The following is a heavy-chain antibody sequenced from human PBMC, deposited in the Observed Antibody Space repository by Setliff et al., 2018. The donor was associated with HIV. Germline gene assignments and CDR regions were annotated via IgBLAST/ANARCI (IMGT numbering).Heavy chain of an antibody. CDR1: GFTFSSYA. CDR3: ARPLLQQLVLGINWFDP. CDR2: ISYDGSNK. J-gene: IGHJ5*02. Sequence: GGSLRLSCAASGFTFSSYAMHWVRQAPGKGLEWVAVISYDGSNKYYADSVKGRFTISRDNSKNTLYLQMNSLRAEDTAVYYCARPLLQQLVLGINWFDPWGQGTLVTVSS. V-gene: IGHV3-30-3*01. D-gene: IGHD6-13*01.